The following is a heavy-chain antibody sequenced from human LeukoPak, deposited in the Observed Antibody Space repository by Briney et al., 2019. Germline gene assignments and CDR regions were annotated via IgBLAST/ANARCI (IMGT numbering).Heavy chain of an antibody. CDR3: ARRALMRATDY. Sequence: SETLSLTCAVYGGSFSGYYWSWIRQPPGKGLEWIGEINHSGSTNYNPSLKSRATISVDTSKNQFSLKLSSVTAADTAVYYCARRALMRATDYWGQGTLVTVSS. D-gene: IGHD1-26*01. CDR1: GGSFSGYY. V-gene: IGHV4-34*01. CDR2: INHSGST. J-gene: IGHJ4*02.